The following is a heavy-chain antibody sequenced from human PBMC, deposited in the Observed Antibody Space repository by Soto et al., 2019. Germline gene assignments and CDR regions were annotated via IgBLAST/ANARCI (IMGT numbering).Heavy chain of an antibody. J-gene: IGHJ4*02. D-gene: IGHD2-15*01. Sequence: EVQLLESGGGLVQPGGSLRLSCAASGFTFSSYAMSWVRQAPGKGLEWVSAISGSGGSTYYADSVKGRFTISRDNSKNTLYLQMNSLRAEDTVVYYCAKDNGVVVAAQSGYWGQGTLVTVSS. CDR1: GFTFSSYA. CDR2: ISGSGGST. V-gene: IGHV3-23*01. CDR3: AKDNGVVVAAQSGY.